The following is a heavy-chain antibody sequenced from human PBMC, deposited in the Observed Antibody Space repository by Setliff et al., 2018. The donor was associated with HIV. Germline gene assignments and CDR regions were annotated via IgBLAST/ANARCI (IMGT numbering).Heavy chain of an antibody. D-gene: IGHD3-22*01. CDR3: ARAPYYDYRGLAVYYFDY. Sequence: SETLSLTCIVSGGSINSTSYYWGWIRQPPGQGLEWIGTIYYSGDTFYNTSLKTRITISVDTSKHHLSLKVSSLTAADTAVYYCARAPYYDYRGLAVYYFDYWGQGTLVTVSS. CDR1: GGSINSTSYY. J-gene: IGHJ4*02. V-gene: IGHV4-39*07. CDR2: IYYSGDT.